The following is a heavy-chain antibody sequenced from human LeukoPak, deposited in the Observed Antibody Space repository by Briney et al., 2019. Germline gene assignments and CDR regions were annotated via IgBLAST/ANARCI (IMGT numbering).Heavy chain of an antibody. J-gene: IGHJ5*02. D-gene: IGHD3-10*01. V-gene: IGHV4-4*09. CDR2: IYATGST. CDR1: GGSISSYY. Sequence: SETLSLTCTVSGGSISSYYWSWIRQPPGKGLEWIGYIYATGSTNYNPSLKSRVTISVDTSRNPFSLNLRSVTAADTAVYYCARHGSVRSPLGPWGQGTLVTVSS. CDR3: ARHGSVRSPLGP.